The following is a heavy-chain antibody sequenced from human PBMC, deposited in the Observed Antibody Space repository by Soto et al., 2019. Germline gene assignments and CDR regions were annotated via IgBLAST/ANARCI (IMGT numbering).Heavy chain of an antibody. CDR1: GGSFSGYY. Sequence: SETLSLTCAVYGGSFSGYYWSWIRQPPGKGLEWIGEIGHSGGTVYNPSLESRVTISEDSSNNQFSLKLNSVTAADTAVYYCARHGGYYFDYWGPGAPVTVSS. CDR3: ARHGGYYFDY. D-gene: IGHD3-16*01. J-gene: IGHJ4*02. V-gene: IGHV4-34*01. CDR2: IGHSGGT.